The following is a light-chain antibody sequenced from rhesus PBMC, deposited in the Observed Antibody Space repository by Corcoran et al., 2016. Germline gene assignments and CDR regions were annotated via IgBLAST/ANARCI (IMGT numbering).Light chain of an antibody. CDR1: QGISNW. CDR2: AAS. V-gene: IGKV1-33*02. Sequence: DIQMTQSPSSLSAPVGDRVTITCQASQGISNWLAWYQQKPGKAPKLLIYAASSLQSGVPSRVGGSGPGTEITLTISILQPEHFATYYCNQISSNPFTFRPRTKLDIK. CDR3: NQISSNPFT. J-gene: IGKJ3*01.